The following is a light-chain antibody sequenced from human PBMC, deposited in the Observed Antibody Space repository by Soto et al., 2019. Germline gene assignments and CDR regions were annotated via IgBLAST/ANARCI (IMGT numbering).Light chain of an antibody. J-gene: IGLJ3*02. Sequence: QSALTQPPSASGSPGQSVTISCTGTSGDVGGYNYVSWYQQHPGKAPKLIIYEDTKRPSGVPDRFTGSKSGNTASLTVSGLQAEDEADYYCSSYAGSNNWAVFGGGTKVTVL. V-gene: IGLV2-8*01. CDR3: SSYAGSNNWAV. CDR2: EDT. CDR1: SGDVGGYNY.